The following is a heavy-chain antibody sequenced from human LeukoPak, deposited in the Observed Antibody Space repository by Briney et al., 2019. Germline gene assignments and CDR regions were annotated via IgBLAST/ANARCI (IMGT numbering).Heavy chain of an antibody. J-gene: IGHJ6*03. D-gene: IGHD3-3*01. Sequence: GGSLRLSCAASGFTFSNYGMQWVRQAPGKGLEWVAFIRYDGSNNYYADSVKGRFTISRDNSKNTLYLQMNSLRAEDTAVYYCANVLRFLEATYYYYMDVWGKGTTVTVSS. CDR3: ANVLRFLEATYYYYMDV. CDR2: IRYDGSNN. V-gene: IGHV3-30*02. CDR1: GFTFSNYG.